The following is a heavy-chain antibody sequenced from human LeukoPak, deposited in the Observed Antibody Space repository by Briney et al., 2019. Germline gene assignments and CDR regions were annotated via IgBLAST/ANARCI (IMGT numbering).Heavy chain of an antibody. Sequence: GGSLRLSCAASGFTFSSYGMHWVRQAPGKGLEWVAVISYDGSNKYYADSVKGRFTISRDNSKNTLYLQMNSLRAEDTAVYYCAKDSGMTVVVSDFDYWGQGTLVTVSS. J-gene: IGHJ4*02. V-gene: IGHV3-30*18. D-gene: IGHD3-22*01. CDR2: ISYDGSNK. CDR3: AKDSGMTVVVSDFDY. CDR1: GFTFSSYG.